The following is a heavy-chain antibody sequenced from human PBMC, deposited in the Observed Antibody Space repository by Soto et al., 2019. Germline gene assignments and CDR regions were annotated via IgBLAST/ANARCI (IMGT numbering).Heavy chain of an antibody. CDR2: IWYDGSNK. Sequence: QVQLVESGGGVVQPGRSLRLSCAASGFTFSSYGMHWVRQAPGKGLEWVAVIWYDGSNKYYADSVKGRFTISRDNSKNTLYLQMNSLRAEDTAVYYCARDRYCSGGSCYSVGYYFDYWGQGTLVTVSS. CDR3: ARDRYCSGGSCYSVGYYFDY. D-gene: IGHD2-15*01. J-gene: IGHJ4*02. V-gene: IGHV3-33*01. CDR1: GFTFSSYG.